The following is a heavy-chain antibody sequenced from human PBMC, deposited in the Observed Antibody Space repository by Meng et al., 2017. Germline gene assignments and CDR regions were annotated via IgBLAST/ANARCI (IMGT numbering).Heavy chain of an antibody. CDR3: AHRTVWYSSGWEFDY. D-gene: IGHD6-19*01. CDR1: GFSLSTSGVG. CDR2: IYWDDDK. V-gene: IGHV2-5*02. Sequence: QTTLKESGPTLVKPTQTLTLTCTFSGFSLSTSGVGVGWIRQPPGKALEWLALIYWDDDKRYSPSLKSRLTITKDTSKNQVVLTMTNMDPVDTATYYCAHRTVWYSSGWEFDYWGQGTLVTVSS. J-gene: IGHJ4*02.